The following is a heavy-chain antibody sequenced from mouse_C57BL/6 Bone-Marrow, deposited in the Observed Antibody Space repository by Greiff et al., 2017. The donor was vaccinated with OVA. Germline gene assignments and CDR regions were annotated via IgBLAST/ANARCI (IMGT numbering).Heavy chain of an antibody. Sequence: VKVVESGAELVRPGTSVKVSCKASGYAFTNYLIEWVKQRPGQGLEWIGVINPGSGGTNYNEKFKGKATLTADKSSSTAYMQLSSLTSEDSAVYFCARSGYDYDVPYYFDYWGQGTTLTVSS. V-gene: IGHV1-54*01. CDR3: ARSGYDYDVPYYFDY. D-gene: IGHD2-4*01. CDR1: GYAFTNYL. J-gene: IGHJ2*01. CDR2: INPGSGGT.